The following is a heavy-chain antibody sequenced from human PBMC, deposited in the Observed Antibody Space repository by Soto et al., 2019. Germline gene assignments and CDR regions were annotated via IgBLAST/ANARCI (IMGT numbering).Heavy chain of an antibody. V-gene: IGHV4-31*03. CDR3: ARRALPQCINGVCYKDGFWDY. D-gene: IGHD2-8*01. Sequence: TLSRTLTVSGGSFCSGFYDWSWIRQHPGTGLEWIGYNYYSGTTYFNPSLKSRASISLDTSKNEFSLKLTSVTAADTAVYYCARRALPQCINGVCYKDGFWDYWGQGALVTVSS. J-gene: IGHJ4*02. CDR2: NYYSGTT. CDR1: GGSFCSGFYD.